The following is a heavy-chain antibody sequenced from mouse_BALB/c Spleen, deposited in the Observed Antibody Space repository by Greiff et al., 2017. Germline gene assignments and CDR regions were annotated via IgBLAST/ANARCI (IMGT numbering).Heavy chain of an antibody. CDR3: VRVYEYDDGYYFDY. CDR2: IWTGGGT. D-gene: IGHD2-4*01. J-gene: IGHJ2*01. V-gene: IGHV2-9-2*01. Sequence: VQLKESGPGLVAPSQSLSITCTVSGFSLTSYDISWIRQPPGKGLEWLGVIWTGGGTNYNSAFMSRLSISKDNSKSQVFLKMNSLQTDDTAIYYCVRVYEYDDGYYFDYWGQGTTLTVSS. CDR1: GFSLTSYD.